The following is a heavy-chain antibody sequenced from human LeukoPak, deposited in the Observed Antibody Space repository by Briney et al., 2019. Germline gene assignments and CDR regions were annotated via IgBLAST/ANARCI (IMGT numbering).Heavy chain of an antibody. D-gene: IGHD3-22*01. CDR2: INTNTGNP. Sequence: ASVKVSCKASGYTFTSYAMNWVRQAPGQGLEWMGWINTNTGNPTYAQGFTGRFVFSLDTSVSTAYLQISSLKAEDTAVYYCARDPYYYDSSGYPLGYWGQGTLVTVSP. J-gene: IGHJ4*02. CDR1: GYTFTSYA. CDR3: ARDPYYYDSSGYPLGY. V-gene: IGHV7-4-1*02.